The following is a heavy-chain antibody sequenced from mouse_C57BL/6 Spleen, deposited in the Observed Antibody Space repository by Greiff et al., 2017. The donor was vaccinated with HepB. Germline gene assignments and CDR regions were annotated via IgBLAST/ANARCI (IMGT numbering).Heavy chain of an antibody. CDR1: GYTFTDYE. CDR3: TRGVYYSNYFDY. J-gene: IGHJ2*01. V-gene: IGHV1-15*01. Sequence: QVQLKQSGAELVRPGASVTLSCKASGYTFTDYEMHWVKQTPVHGLEWIGAIDPETGGTAYNQKFKGKAILTADKSSSTAYMELRSLTSEDSAVYYCTRGVYYSNYFDYWGQGTTLTVSS. D-gene: IGHD2-5*01. CDR2: IDPETGGT.